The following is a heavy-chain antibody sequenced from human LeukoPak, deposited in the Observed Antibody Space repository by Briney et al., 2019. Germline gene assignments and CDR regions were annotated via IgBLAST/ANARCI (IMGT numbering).Heavy chain of an antibody. CDR2: ISWDGGTT. Sequence: GGSLRLSCAASGFTSDDYTMHWVRQGPGKGLEWVSVISWDGGTTYYAGSVKGRFTISRDNSKNSLYLQMNSLRTEDTALYYCAKASSQDYFDYWGQGTLVTVSS. CDR1: GFTSDDYT. CDR3: AKASSQDYFDY. J-gene: IGHJ4*02. V-gene: IGHV3-43*01. D-gene: IGHD6-13*01.